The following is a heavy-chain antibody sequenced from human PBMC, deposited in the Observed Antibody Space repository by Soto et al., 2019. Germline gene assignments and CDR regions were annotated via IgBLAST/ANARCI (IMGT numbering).Heavy chain of an antibody. CDR2: IIPIFGTA. Sequence: GASVKVSCKASGGTFSSYAISWVRQAPGQGLEWMGWIIPIFGTANYAQKFRGRVTITADESTSTAYMELSSLRSEDTAVYYCASAYDSNGYYWFDPWGQGTLVTVSS. V-gene: IGHV1-69*13. CDR1: GGTFSSYA. CDR3: ASAYDSNGYYWFDP. D-gene: IGHD3-22*01. J-gene: IGHJ5*02.